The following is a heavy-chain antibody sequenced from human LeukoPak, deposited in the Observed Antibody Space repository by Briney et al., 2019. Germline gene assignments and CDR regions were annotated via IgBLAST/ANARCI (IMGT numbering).Heavy chain of an antibody. J-gene: IGHJ4*02. CDR1: GGSFSGYY. Sequence: SETLSLTCAVYGGSFSGYYWSWIRQPPGKGLEWIGEINHSGSTNYNPSLKSRVTMSVDTSKNQFSLKLSSVTAADTAVYYCARSYSYGYVNFDYWGQGTLVTVSS. D-gene: IGHD5-18*01. CDR3: ARSYSYGYVNFDY. V-gene: IGHV4-34*01. CDR2: INHSGST.